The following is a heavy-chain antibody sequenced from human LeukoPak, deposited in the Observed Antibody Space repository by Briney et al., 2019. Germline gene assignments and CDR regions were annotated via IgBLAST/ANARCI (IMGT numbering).Heavy chain of an antibody. CDR1: GGSITRGNSYY. J-gene: IGHJ4*02. D-gene: IGHD2-8*02. CDR3: VRLQRVLPSNDF. CDR2: IYYTGDS. Sequence: SSETLSLTCTVSGGSITRGNSYYWAWVRQPPEKGLEWIGHIYYTGDSYLNTSLMSRVTLSVDTSKNQFSLKVNSVTVADTAVYYCVRLQRVLPSNDFWGQGTLVTVSS. V-gene: IGHV4-39*01.